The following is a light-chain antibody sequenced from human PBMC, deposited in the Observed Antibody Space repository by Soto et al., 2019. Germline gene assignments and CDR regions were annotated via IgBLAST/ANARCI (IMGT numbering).Light chain of an antibody. CDR2: AAS. CDR3: QQYNYRPPWT. V-gene: IGKV3-15*01. CDR1: QSVGNN. J-gene: IGKJ1*01. Sequence: EVVTTQSPATLSVSPGESATLSCRTSQSVGNNLAWYQQKPGQAPRLLIYAASTRATGIPARFSGSGSGTDFTLTISSLHSEDFAVYYCQQYNYRPPWTFGQGTKVDI.